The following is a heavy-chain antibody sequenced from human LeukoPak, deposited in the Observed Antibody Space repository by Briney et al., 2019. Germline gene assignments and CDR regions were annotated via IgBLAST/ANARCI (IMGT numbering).Heavy chain of an antibody. CDR1: EFTFSTYA. CDR3: AKHPYNWNANYYMHV. V-gene: IGHV3-30*02. CDR2: ISYDGGNK. D-gene: IGHD1-1*01. Sequence: GGSLRLSCAASEFTFSTYAMYWGRQAPGKGLEWVTFISYDGGNKHYADSVKGRFSISRDNSQNTVYLQMNSLRVEDTAVYYCAKHPYNWNANYYMHVWGTG. J-gene: IGHJ6*03.